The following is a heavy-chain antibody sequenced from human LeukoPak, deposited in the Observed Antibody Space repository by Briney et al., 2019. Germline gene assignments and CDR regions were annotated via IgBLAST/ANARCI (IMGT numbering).Heavy chain of an antibody. J-gene: IGHJ5*02. D-gene: IGHD6-13*01. CDR3: ARRYSSRSRSFDP. V-gene: IGHV4-59*01. Sequence: PSETLSLTCTVSGGSISNYYWSWIRQPPGKGLEWIGYIYYSGSTKYNPSLKSRVTISVDTSKNQFSLRLSPVTAADTAVYYCARRYSSRSRSFDPWGQGTLVTVSS. CDR2: IYYSGST. CDR1: GGSISNYY.